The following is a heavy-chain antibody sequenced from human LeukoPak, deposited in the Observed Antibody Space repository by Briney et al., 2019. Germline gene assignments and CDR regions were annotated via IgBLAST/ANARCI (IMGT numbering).Heavy chain of an antibody. D-gene: IGHD3-10*01. CDR2: INHSGST. CDR3: ARLWFGELADY. J-gene: IGHJ4*02. V-gene: IGHV4-34*01. Sequence: SETLSLTCAVYGGSFSGYYWSWIRQPPGKGLEWIGEINHSGSTNYNPSLKSRVTISVDTSKDQFSLKLSSVTAADTAVYYCARLWFGELADYWGQGTLVTVSS. CDR1: GGSFSGYY.